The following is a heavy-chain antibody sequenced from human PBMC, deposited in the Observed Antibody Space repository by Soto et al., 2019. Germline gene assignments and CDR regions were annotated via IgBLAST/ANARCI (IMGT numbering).Heavy chain of an antibody. D-gene: IGHD5-12*01. CDR3: VKEGIVATGEQWLSPVQPDNYYYYYYGMDV. Sequence: GGSLRLSCSASGFTFSSYAMHWVRQAPGKGLEYVSAISSIGGSTYYADSVKGRFTISRDNSKNTLYLQMSSLRAEDTAVYYCVKEGIVATGEQWLSPVQPDNYYYYYYGMDVWGQGTTVTVSS. J-gene: IGHJ6*02. CDR1: GFTFSSYA. CDR2: ISSIGGST. V-gene: IGHV3-64D*06.